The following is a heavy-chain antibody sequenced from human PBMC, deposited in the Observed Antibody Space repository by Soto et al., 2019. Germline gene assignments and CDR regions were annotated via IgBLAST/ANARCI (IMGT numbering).Heavy chain of an antibody. CDR3: AKAIYYNFWSVSYQYEYYMDV. J-gene: IGHJ6*03. D-gene: IGHD3-3*01. CDR2: ISGTGDGI. V-gene: IGHV3-23*01. CDR1: GFTFSSSA. Sequence: EVQLLESGAGLVQPGGSLRLSCAASGFTFSSSAMSWVRQAPGKGLEWVSSISGTGDGIYYADSVKGRFTISRDNSKNTLYLQMSSLRADDTDVYHCAKAIYYNFWSVSYQYEYYMDVWGNGTTVTVSS.